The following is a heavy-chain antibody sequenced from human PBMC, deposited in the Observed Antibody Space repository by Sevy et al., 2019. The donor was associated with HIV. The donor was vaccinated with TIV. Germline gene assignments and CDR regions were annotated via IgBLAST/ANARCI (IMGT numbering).Heavy chain of an antibody. Sequence: GGSLRLSCAASGFTVSSNYMSWVRQAPGKGLEWVSVIYSGGSTYYADSVKGRFTISIDNSKNTLYLQMNSRRAEDTAVYYCARAGGYCDSSGYFDYWGQGTLVTVSS. CDR2: IYSGGST. CDR1: GFTVSSNY. J-gene: IGHJ4*02. D-gene: IGHD3-22*01. CDR3: ARAGGYCDSSGYFDY. V-gene: IGHV3-53*01.